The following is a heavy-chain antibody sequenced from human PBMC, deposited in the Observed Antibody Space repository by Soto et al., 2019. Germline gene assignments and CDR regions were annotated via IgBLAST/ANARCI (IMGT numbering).Heavy chain of an antibody. CDR3: ARSVFP. CDR1: GGSISSGGYY. V-gene: IGHV4-31*03. Sequence: QVQLQESGPGLVKPSQTLSLTCTVSGGSISSGGYYWSWIRQPPGKGLEWIGYIYYSGSTYYTPSLKSRVTISIDTYKSQFSLKPSSVPAADTAIYYCARSVFPWGQGTLVTVSS. CDR2: IYYSGST. J-gene: IGHJ5*02.